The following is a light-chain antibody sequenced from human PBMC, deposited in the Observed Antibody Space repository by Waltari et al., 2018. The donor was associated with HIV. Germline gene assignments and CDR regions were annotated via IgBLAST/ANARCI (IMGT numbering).Light chain of an antibody. CDR3: LISYNGVRI. CDR2: DTD. V-gene: IGLV7-46*02. Sequence: QAVVTQEPSLSVSPGETVTLTCTSFTGFITRGQFPYWFQMREDHDPRTLISDTDKSHPGTPGRFSGSIVGGKAPLTLLGAQPEDEAVYYCLISYNGVRIFGGGTKLTV. J-gene: IGLJ2*01. CDR1: TGFITRGQF.